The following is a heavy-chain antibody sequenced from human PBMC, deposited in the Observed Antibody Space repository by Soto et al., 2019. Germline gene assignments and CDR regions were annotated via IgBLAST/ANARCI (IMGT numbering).Heavy chain of an antibody. CDR1: GFIFSNYA. CDR3: ARTDKYNSQSSGWANRFDY. CDR2: FTSGGST. V-gene: IGHV3-23*01. J-gene: IGHJ4*02. Sequence: EVQLLEAGGDLVQPGGSLRLSCAASGFIFSNYAMTWVRQAPGKGPEWVSTFTSGGSTYYRDTVKGRFTISRDNSKNTLYLQMNILRAEDTAVYYCARTDKYNSQSSGWANRFDYCGQGTLVTVSS. D-gene: IGHD6-19*01.